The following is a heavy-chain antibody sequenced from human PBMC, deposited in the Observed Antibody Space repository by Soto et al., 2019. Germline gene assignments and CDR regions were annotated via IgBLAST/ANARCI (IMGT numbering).Heavy chain of an antibody. CDR1: GLTFSTYH. J-gene: IGHJ4*02. D-gene: IGHD3-10*01. CDR3: GSEAGSGTNSRFGDS. CDR2: IWHDGSET. Sequence: ESGGGVVHPGTSLRLSCAVSGLTFSTYHMHWVRQAPDKGLEWVAAIWHDGSETFYADSVKGRFTISRDNSKNTLFLQMTSLRVEDTAVYYCGSEAGSGTNSRFGDSWGLGTLVTVSS. V-gene: IGHV3-33*01.